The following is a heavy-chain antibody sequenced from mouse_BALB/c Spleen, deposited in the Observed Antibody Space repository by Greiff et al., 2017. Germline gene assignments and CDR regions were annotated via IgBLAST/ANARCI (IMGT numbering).Heavy chain of an antibody. J-gene: IGHJ3*01. D-gene: IGHD2-14*01. CDR1: GYTFTSYW. CDR2: INPSTGYT. V-gene: IGHV1-7*01. Sequence: QVQLQQSGAELAKPGASVKMSCKASGYTFTSYWMHWVKQRPGQGLEWIGYINPSTGYTEYNQKFKDKATLTADKSSSTAYMQLSSLTSEDSAVYYCARGESTTAWFAYWGQGTLVTVSA. CDR3: ARGESTTAWFAY.